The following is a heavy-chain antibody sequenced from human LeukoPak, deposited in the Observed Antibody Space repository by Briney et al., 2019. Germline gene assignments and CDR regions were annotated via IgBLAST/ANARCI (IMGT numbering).Heavy chain of an antibody. CDR1: GFTFSGCD. Sequence: TGGSLRLSGAASGFTFSGCDMHWVGQASGKGLKWVGRITTKANRYATAYSASLKGRFNISRDDSKNTAYLQMNSLRTEDTAVYYCTTYKSGHYWGQGTLVTVSS. CDR2: ITTKANRYAT. J-gene: IGHJ4*02. V-gene: IGHV3-73*01. D-gene: IGHD3-3*01. CDR3: TTYKSGHY.